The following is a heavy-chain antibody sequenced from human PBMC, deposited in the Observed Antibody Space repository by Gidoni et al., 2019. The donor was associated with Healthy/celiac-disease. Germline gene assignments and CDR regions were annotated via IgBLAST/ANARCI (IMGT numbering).Heavy chain of an antibody. CDR3: TRGGYCSGGSCSFFDY. J-gene: IGHJ4*02. D-gene: IGHD2-15*01. CDR1: GFTFGEYA. V-gene: IGHV3-49*05. CDR2: SRSKAYGGTT. Sequence: EVQLVESGGGLVKPGRSRRLSCTASGFTFGEYAMSWLRQAPGTAMEWVGFSRSKAYGGTTEYAASVKGRFTISRDDSKSIAYLQMNSLKTEDTAVYYCTRGGYCSGGSCSFFDYWGQGTLVTVSS.